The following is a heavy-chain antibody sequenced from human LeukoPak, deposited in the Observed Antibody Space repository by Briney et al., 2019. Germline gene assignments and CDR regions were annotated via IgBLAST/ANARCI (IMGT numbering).Heavy chain of an antibody. J-gene: IGHJ4*02. D-gene: IGHD6-13*01. V-gene: IGHV3-23*01. CDR1: GFTFRSYA. CDR2: ISGSGGST. CDR3: AKGPQLVGFYFDY. Sequence: GGSLRLSCAASGFTFRSYAMSWVRQAPGKGLEWVSAISGSGGSTYYADSVKGRSTISRDNSKNTLYLQMNSLRAEDTAVYYSAKGPQLVGFYFDYWGQGTLVTVSS.